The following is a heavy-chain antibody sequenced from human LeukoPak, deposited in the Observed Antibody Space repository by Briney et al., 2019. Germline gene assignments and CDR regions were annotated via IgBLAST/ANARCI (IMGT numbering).Heavy chain of an antibody. Sequence: SMKVSCKASGGTFSSYAISWVRQAPGQGLEWMGGIIPIFGTANYAQKFQGRVTITTDESTSTAYMELSSLRSEDTAVYYCARGYRSSSFSFIPYYYYMDVWGKGTTVTVSS. V-gene: IGHV1-69*05. CDR3: ARGYRSSSFSFIPYYYYMDV. D-gene: IGHD6-13*01. J-gene: IGHJ6*03. CDR2: IIPIFGTA. CDR1: GGTFSSYA.